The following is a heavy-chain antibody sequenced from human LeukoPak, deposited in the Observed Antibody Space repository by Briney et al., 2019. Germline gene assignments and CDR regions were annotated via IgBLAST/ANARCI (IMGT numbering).Heavy chain of an antibody. D-gene: IGHD1-1*01. V-gene: IGHV3-74*01. CDR3: ASGRLRAFDY. CDR1: GFTFRTYW. Sequence: GGSLRLSCAVSGFTFRTYWMHWVRQVPGEGLVWVSRINEDGRITNYADSVKGRFSISRDNAKNTLYLQMNSLRAEDTAVYYCASGRLRAFDYWGQGTLVTVSS. J-gene: IGHJ4*02. CDR2: INEDGRIT.